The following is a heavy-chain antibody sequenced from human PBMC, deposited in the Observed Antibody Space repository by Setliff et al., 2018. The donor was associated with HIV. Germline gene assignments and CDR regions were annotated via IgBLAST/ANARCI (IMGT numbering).Heavy chain of an antibody. CDR2: ISGSGGST. CDR3: AKEFHDFWSGPYYMDV. D-gene: IGHD3-3*01. V-gene: IGHV3-23*01. Sequence: PGGSLRLSCVASGFTFSTSAMSWVRQAPGKGLEWVSTISGSGGSTYNADSVKGRFTISRDNSKNTLYLQMNSLRAEDTAVYYCAKEFHDFWSGPYYMDVWGKGTTVTVSS. J-gene: IGHJ6*03. CDR1: GFTFSTSA.